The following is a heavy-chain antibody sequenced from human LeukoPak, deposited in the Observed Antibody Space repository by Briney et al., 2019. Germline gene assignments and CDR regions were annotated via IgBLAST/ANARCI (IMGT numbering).Heavy chain of an antibody. V-gene: IGHV3-20*04. CDR1: GFTFDDYG. D-gene: IGHD3-10*01. CDR3: ARWSYYGSGSYRYCFDY. J-gene: IGHJ4*02. CDR2: INWNGGST. Sequence: GGSLRLSCAASGFTFDDYGMSWVRQAPGKGLEWVSGINWNGGSTGYADSVKGRFTISRDNAKNSLYLQMNSLRAEDTALYYCARWSYYGSGSYRYCFDYWGQGTLVTVSS.